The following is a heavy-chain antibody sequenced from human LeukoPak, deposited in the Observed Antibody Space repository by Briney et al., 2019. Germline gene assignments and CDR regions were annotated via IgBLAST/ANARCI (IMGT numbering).Heavy chain of an antibody. CDR1: GFTFSSYW. Sequence: GGTLRLSCAASGFTFSSYWMHWVRQAPGKGLVWVSRINTDGSSTSYADSVKGRFTISRDNVKNTLYLQMNSLRAEDTAVYYCVRDSDRGVDYWGQGTLVTVSS. CDR3: VRDSDRGVDY. D-gene: IGHD1-14*01. V-gene: IGHV3-74*01. CDR2: INTDGSST. J-gene: IGHJ4*02.